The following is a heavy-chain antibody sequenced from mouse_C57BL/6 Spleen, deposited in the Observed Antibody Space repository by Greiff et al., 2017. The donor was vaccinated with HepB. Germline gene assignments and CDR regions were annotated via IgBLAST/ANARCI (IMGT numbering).Heavy chain of an antibody. CDR3: ARYYYSNRYAMDY. D-gene: IGHD2-5*01. V-gene: IGHV1-55*01. CDR1: GYTFTSYW. CDR2: IYPGSGST. J-gene: IGHJ4*01. Sequence: QVQLQQPGAELVKPGASVKMSCKASGYTFTSYWITWVKQRPGQGLEWIGDIYPGSGSTNYNEKFKSKATLTVDTSSSTAYMQLSSLTSEDSAVYDCARYYYSNRYAMDYWGQGTSVTVSS.